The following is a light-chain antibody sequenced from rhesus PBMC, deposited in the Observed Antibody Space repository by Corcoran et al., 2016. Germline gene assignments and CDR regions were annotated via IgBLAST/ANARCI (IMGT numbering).Light chain of an antibody. CDR3: QQHNIYPRP. V-gene: IGKV1S14*01. J-gene: IGKJ1*01. CDR1: QGISNY. Sequence: DIQMTQSPSSLSASVGDTVTITCRASQGISNYLAWYQQKPGKAPKPLINYAANLDSGVPSRFSGRGAGTVLTLTLSSLQPEDFASYSCQQHNIYPRPFGQGTKVEIK. CDR2: YAA.